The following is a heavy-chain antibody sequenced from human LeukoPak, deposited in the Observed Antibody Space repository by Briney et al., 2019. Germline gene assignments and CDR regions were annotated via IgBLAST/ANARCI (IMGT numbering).Heavy chain of an antibody. Sequence: ASVKVSCKASGYTFTDCYMHWVQQAPGKGLEWMGRVDPEDGETIYAEKFQGRVTITADTSTDTAYMELSSLRSEDTAVYYCATGSDSSGWYDDYWGQGTLVTVSS. CDR1: GYTFTDCY. CDR2: VDPEDGET. V-gene: IGHV1-69-2*01. CDR3: ATGSDSSGWYDDY. D-gene: IGHD6-19*01. J-gene: IGHJ4*02.